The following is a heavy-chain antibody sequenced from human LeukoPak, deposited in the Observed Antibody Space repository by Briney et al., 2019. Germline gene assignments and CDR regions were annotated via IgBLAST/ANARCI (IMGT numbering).Heavy chain of an antibody. CDR1: GGSISNTSYY. Sequence: SETLSLTCTVSGGSISNTSYYWGWIRQPPGKGLEWIGSIYYSGSTYYNPSLKGRVTISLDTSKNQFSPKLSSVTAADTAVFYCARDGINYGINYFDDWGQGTLVTVSS. V-gene: IGHV4-39*07. CDR2: IYYSGST. CDR3: ARDGINYGINYFDD. J-gene: IGHJ4*02. D-gene: IGHD3-9*01.